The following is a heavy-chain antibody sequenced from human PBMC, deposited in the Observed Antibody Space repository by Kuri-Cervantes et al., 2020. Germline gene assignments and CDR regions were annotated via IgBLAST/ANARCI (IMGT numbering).Heavy chain of an antibody. V-gene: IGHV3-48*02. J-gene: IGHJ6*02. CDR3: VRRQGWSGMDV. CDR1: GFTFSTYW. CDR2: TGTTESSK. Sequence: GESLKTSCAASGFTFSTYWMSWVRQAPGRGLDWVSHTGTTESSKYYADSVKGRFTISRDNGKNSLYLQMNSLRDEDTALYYCVRRQGWSGMDVWGQGTTVTVSS.